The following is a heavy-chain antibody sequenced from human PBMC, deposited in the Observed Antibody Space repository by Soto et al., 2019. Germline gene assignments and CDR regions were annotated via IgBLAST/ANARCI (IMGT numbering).Heavy chain of an antibody. J-gene: IGHJ4*02. CDR2: ISSSGSTI. CDR3: AREHDFWSGYYDTYYFDY. V-gene: IGHV3-11*01. Sequence: QVQLVESGGGLVKPGGSLRLSCAASGFTFSDYYMSWIRQAPGKGLEWVSYISSSGSTIYYADSVKGRFTISRDNAKHSLYLQMNSLRAEDTSVYYCAREHDFWSGYYDTYYFDYWGQGTLVTVSS. D-gene: IGHD3-3*01. CDR1: GFTFSDYY.